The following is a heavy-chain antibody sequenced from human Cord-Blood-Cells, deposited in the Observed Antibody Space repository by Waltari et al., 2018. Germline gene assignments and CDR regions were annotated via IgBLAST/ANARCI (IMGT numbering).Heavy chain of an antibody. V-gene: IGHV4-34*01. CDR3: ARAGRYSSSWYDY. Sequence: QVQLQQWGAGLLKPSETLSLTCAVYVGSLSGYYWSWNCQPPGQGLEWIGEINHSGSTNYNPSLKSRVTISVDTSKNQFSLKLSSVTAADTAVYYCARAGRYSSSWYDYWGQGTLVTVSS. D-gene: IGHD6-13*01. CDR2: INHSGST. J-gene: IGHJ4*02. CDR1: VGSLSGYY.